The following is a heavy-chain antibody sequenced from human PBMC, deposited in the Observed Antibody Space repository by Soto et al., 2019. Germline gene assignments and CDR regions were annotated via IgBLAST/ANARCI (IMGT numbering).Heavy chain of an antibody. CDR3: AKDFYDILTGYYTLPDY. V-gene: IGHV3-30*18. CDR1: GFTFSSYG. Sequence: GGSLRLSCAASGFTFSSYGMHWVRQAPGKGLEWVAVISYDGSNKYYADSVKGRFTISRDNSKNTLYLQMNSLRAEDTAVYYCAKDFYDILTGYYTLPDYWGQGTLVTVSS. CDR2: ISYDGSNK. J-gene: IGHJ4*02. D-gene: IGHD3-9*01.